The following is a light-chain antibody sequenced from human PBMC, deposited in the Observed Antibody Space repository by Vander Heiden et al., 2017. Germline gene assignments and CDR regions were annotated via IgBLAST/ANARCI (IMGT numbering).Light chain of an antibody. Sequence: QSALTYPASVSGSPGQPIAISCTGASSDVGGSKFVAWYQQHAGKAPKLMIYDVNSQPSGVSDRFSGSKSANTASLTISGLQAEDEADYYCSSYTSSSAYVLFGGGTKLTVL. J-gene: IGLJ2*01. CDR1: SSDVGGSKF. CDR3: SSYTSSSAYVL. CDR2: DVN. V-gene: IGLV2-14*03.